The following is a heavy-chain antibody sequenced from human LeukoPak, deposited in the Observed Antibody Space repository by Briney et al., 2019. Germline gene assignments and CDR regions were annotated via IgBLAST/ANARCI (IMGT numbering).Heavy chain of an antibody. Sequence: GVLRLSCAASGFTFSSYGMHWVRQAPGKGLEWVAVISYDGSNKCYADSVKGRFTISRDNSKNTLYLQMNSLRAEDTAVYYCAKDPHMDVWGQGTTVTVSS. CDR1: GFTFSSYG. CDR3: AKDPHMDV. V-gene: IGHV3-30*18. J-gene: IGHJ6*02. CDR2: ISYDGSNK.